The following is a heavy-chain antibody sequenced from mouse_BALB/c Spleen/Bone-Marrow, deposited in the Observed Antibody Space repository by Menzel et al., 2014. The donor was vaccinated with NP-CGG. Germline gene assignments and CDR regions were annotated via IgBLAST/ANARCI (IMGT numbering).Heavy chain of an antibody. V-gene: IGHV4-1*02. Sequence: VQLQQSGGGLVQPGGSLKLSCAASGFDFSGFWMSWVRQAPGRGLEWIGEINPDSNTINYSPSLKDKFIISRDNAKNMLYLQMSKVRSEDTALYYCARLGYYGSFAYWGQGTLVTVSA. CDR3: ARLGYYGSFAY. CDR1: GFDFSGFW. J-gene: IGHJ3*01. CDR2: INPDSNTI. D-gene: IGHD1-2*01.